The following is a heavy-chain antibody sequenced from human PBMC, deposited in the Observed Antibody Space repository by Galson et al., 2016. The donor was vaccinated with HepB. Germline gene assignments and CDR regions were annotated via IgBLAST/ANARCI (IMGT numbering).Heavy chain of an antibody. CDR1: GYTFTSYD. J-gene: IGHJ3*02. V-gene: IGHV1-8*01. CDR2: MNPNSGNT. Sequence: SVKVSCKASGYTFTSYDINWVRQATGQGLEWMGWMNPNSGNTNFAQNFQGRLTMTRDTSISTAYMELSILRSEDTAVYFCARGGGWGYCTNGVCSPHALDIWGQGTMVTVSS. CDR3: ARGGGWGYCTNGVCSPHALDI. D-gene: IGHD2-8*01.